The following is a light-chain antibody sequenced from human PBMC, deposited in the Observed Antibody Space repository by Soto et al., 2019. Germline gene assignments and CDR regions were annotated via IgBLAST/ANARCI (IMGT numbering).Light chain of an antibody. CDR3: SSYTTSNTRQIV. Sequence: QSVLTQPASVSGSPGQSITISCTGTSSDVGGYNYVSWYQHHPGKAPKLIIYDVTNRPSGVSNPFSGSKSGNTASLTISGLQPEDEADYYCSSYTTSNTRQIVFGTGPKATVL. V-gene: IGLV2-14*03. J-gene: IGLJ1*01. CDR1: SSDVGGYNY. CDR2: DVT.